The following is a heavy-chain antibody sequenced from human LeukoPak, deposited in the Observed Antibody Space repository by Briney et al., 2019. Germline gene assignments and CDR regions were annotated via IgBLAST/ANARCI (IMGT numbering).Heavy chain of an antibody. CDR3: TARRGGSRLDY. Sequence: GGSLRLSCTASGFTFGDYAMSWVRQAPGQGLEWVGFIRSKAYGGTTEYAASVKGRFTISRDDSKSIAYLQMNSLKIEDTAVYYCTARRGGSRLDYWGQGTLVTVSS. J-gene: IGHJ4*02. D-gene: IGHD1-26*01. CDR1: GFTFGDYA. V-gene: IGHV3-49*04. CDR2: IRSKAYGGTT.